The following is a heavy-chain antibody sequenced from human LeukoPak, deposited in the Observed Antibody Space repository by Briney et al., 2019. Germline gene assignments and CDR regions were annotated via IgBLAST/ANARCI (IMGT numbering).Heavy chain of an antibody. CDR1: GFTFSTYA. CDR3: AKEGHNTGYRYFDD. V-gene: IGHV3-48*04. Sequence: PGGSLRLSCAASGFTFSTYAMSWVRQSPGGGLEWVSYINSRSGTIIYADSVKGQFTIPRTNAKNSFYLKMNSLRAEDTAVYYRAKEGHNTGYRYFDDWGQGTLVTVSS. D-gene: IGHD3-9*01. J-gene: IGHJ4*02. CDR2: INSRSGTI.